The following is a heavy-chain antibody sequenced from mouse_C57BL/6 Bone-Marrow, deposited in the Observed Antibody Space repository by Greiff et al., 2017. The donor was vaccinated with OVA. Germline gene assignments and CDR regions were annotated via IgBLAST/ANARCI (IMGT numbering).Heavy chain of an antibody. Sequence: EVKLMESGGGLVKPGGSLKLSCAASGFTFSSYTMSWVRQTPEKRLEWVATISGGGGNTYYPDSVKGRFTISRDKAKNTLYLQMSSLRSEDTALYYCARVHYSKCYFDYWGQGTTLTVSS. D-gene: IGHD2-5*01. CDR3: ARVHYSKCYFDY. CDR1: GFTFSSYT. CDR2: ISGGGGNT. J-gene: IGHJ2*01. V-gene: IGHV5-9*01.